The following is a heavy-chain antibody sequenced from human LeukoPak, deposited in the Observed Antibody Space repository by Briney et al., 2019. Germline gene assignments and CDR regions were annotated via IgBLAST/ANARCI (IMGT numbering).Heavy chain of an antibody. V-gene: IGHV1-2*04. CDR1: GYTFTSYY. CDR2: INPNSGGT. D-gene: IGHD3-22*01. CDR3: ARAYYYDSSGYYY. J-gene: IGHJ4*02. Sequence: GASVKVSCKASGYTFTSYYMHWVRQAPGQGLEWMGWINPNSGGTNYAQKFQGWVTMTRDTSISTAYMELSRLRSDDTAVYYCARAYYYDSSGYYYWGQGTLVTVSS.